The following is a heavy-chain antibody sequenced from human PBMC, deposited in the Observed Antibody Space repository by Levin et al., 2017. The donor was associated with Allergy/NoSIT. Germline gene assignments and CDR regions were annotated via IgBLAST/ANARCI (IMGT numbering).Heavy chain of an antibody. CDR2: TIPILGTI. J-gene: IGHJ6*03. Sequence: SVKVSCKVSGGTFSNYAISWVRQAPGQGLEWMGGTIPILGTIHITQKFQGRLSHSADKSTNTAYMELSDLRSEDTALYYCARGFSNDLHPYYYYMDIWGKGTPVTVSS. CDR3: ARGFSNDLHPYYYYMDI. CDR1: GGTFSNYA. D-gene: IGHD2-2*01. V-gene: IGHV1-69*10.